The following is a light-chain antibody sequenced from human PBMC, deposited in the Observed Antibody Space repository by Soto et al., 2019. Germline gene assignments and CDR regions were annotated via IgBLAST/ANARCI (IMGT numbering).Light chain of an antibody. CDR3: SSYTSISPYV. Sequence: QSALTQPASVSGSPGQSITISCTGTSSDVGGFRYVSWFQQHPGKAPKLLIYEVNNRPSGVSNRFSGSKSGNTASLTISGLQAEDEAEYYCSSYTSISPYVFGTGTKLT. CDR1: SSDVGGFRY. J-gene: IGLJ1*01. V-gene: IGLV2-14*01. CDR2: EVN.